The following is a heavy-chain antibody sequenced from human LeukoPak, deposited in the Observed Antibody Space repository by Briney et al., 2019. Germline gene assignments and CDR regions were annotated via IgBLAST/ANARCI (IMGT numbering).Heavy chain of an antibody. V-gene: IGHV4-61*02. J-gene: IGHJ4*02. CDR2: IYTSGST. CDR3: ARGDETYGSGSPGD. Sequence: SETLSLTCTVSGGSISSGSYYWSWIRQPAGKGLEWIGRIYTSGSTNYNPSLKSRVTISVDTSKNQFSLKLSSVTAADTAVYYCARGDETYGSGSPGDWGQGTLVTVSS. D-gene: IGHD3-10*01. CDR1: GGSISSGSYY.